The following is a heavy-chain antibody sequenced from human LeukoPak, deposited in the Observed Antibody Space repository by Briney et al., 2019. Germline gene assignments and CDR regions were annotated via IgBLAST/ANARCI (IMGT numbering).Heavy chain of an antibody. Sequence: HPGGSLRLSCAASGFTFSSYAMSWVRQAPGKGLEWVANIKQDGSEKYYVDSVKGRFTISRDNAKNSLYLQMNSLRAEDTAVYYCARGIRTTIFGVVINRSLSYYYMDVWGKGTTVTVSS. CDR2: IKQDGSEK. V-gene: IGHV3-7*01. D-gene: IGHD3-3*01. J-gene: IGHJ6*03. CDR1: GFTFSSYA. CDR3: ARGIRTTIFGVVINRSLSYYYMDV.